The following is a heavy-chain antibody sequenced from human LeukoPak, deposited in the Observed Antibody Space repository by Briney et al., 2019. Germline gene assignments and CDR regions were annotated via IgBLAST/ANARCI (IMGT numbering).Heavy chain of an antibody. J-gene: IGHJ4*02. V-gene: IGHV4-59*01. CDR1: GGSISSYY. CDR3: ARGEVAYSIGY. D-gene: IGHD1-26*01. CDR2: IYYSGST. Sequence: SETLSLTCTVSGGSISSYYWSWIRQPPGKGLEWIGYIYYSGSTNYNPSLKSRVTISVDTSKNQFSLKLSSVTAADTAVYYCARGEVAYSIGYWGQGTLVTVSS.